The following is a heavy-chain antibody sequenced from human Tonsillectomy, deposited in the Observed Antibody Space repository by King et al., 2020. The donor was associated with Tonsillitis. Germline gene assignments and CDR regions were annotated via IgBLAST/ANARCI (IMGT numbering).Heavy chain of an antibody. CDR2: IRPIFGTT. J-gene: IGHJ6*02. Sequence: QLVQSGPEVKKPGSSVKVSCWASGGTFSSYAINWVRQAPGQGLEWMGVIRPIFGTTNYTQKFQGRVTITADESKNIAFMEVTSLPSEDSAVYYCARGKTLRFRGPYYYYAMDVWGQGTTVTVSS. CDR3: ARGKTLRFRGPYYYYAMDV. CDR1: GGTFSSYA. V-gene: IGHV1-69*01. D-gene: IGHD3-16*01.